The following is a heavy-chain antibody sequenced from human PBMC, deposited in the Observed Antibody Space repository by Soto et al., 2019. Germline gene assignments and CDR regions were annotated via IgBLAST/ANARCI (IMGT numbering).Heavy chain of an antibody. CDR3: ARGDSTDCSNGVCSFFYNHDMDV. Sequence: QVQLVQSGAEVKKPGASVKVSCKASGYSFTDYHIHWVRQAPGQGLEWLGRINPKSGGTSTAQKFTGWVTMTPDTSISTASMGLTRLTSDDTAIYYCARGDSTDCSNGVCSFFYNHDMDVWGPGTTGTVSS. CDR2: INPKSGGT. V-gene: IGHV1-2*04. J-gene: IGHJ6*02. CDR1: GYSFTDYH. D-gene: IGHD2-8*01.